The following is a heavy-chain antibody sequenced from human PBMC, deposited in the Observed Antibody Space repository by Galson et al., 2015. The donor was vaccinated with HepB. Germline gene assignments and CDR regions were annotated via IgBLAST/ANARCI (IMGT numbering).Heavy chain of an antibody. CDR2: IYPGDSDT. Sequence: QSGAEVKKPGEFLKISCKGSGYNFINYWIGWVRQMPGKGLEWMGIIYPGDSDTRYRPSFRGQVTISADKSISTACLQWSSLKASDTAMYYCARHRHGGCKNKGHADFDYRGQGTLVTVSS. J-gene: IGHJ4*02. V-gene: IGHV5-51*01. D-gene: IGHD4-23*01. CDR3: ARHRHGGCKNKGHADFDY. CDR1: GYNFINYW.